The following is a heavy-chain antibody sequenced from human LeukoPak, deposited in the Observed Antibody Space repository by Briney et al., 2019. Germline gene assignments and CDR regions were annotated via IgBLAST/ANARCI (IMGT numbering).Heavy chain of an antibody. CDR1: GGSISSYY. CDR3: ARHVTISGPYDASDI. Sequence: SETLSLTCTVSGGSISSYYWSSIRQPPGKGLEWIVYIYYSGGTDYNPSLKSRVTISVDTSKTQFSLKLRSVTAADTAVYYCARHVTISGPYDASDIWGQGTMVTVSP. J-gene: IGHJ3*02. V-gene: IGHV4-59*08. D-gene: IGHD5-24*01. CDR2: IYYSGGT.